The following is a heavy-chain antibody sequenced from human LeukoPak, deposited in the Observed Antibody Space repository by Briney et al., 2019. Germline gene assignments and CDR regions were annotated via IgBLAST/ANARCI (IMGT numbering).Heavy chain of an antibody. V-gene: IGHV4-59*08. CDR3: ARHDPIISKIVGERAFDS. D-gene: IGHD3-22*01. CDR2: IHYSGST. Sequence: SETLSLTCTVSGDSISSYYRSWIRQPPGKGLEWIGYIHYSGSTSYNPSLESRVTISLDTSETQFSLKLSSVTAADTAVYYCARHDPIISKIVGERAFDSWGQGTMVTVSS. CDR1: GDSISSYY. J-gene: IGHJ3*02.